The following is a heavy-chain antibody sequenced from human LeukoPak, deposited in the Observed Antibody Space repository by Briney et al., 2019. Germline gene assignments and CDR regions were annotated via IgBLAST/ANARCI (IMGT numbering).Heavy chain of an antibody. J-gene: IGHJ6*03. Sequence: PGRSLRLSCAASGFTFSSYAMSWVRQAPGKGLEWVSGISGSGDITYYADSVKGRFTISRDNSKNTLYLQMNSLRAEDTAVYYCAKGSSGWYFSFYYYYMDVWGKGTTVTVSS. CDR2: ISGSGDIT. V-gene: IGHV3-23*01. CDR3: AKGSSGWYFSFYYYYMDV. CDR1: GFTFSSYA. D-gene: IGHD6-19*01.